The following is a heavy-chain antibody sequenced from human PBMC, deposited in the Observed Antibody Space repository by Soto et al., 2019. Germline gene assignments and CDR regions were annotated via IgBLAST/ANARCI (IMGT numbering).Heavy chain of an antibody. D-gene: IGHD2-2*01. CDR3: ATAQYQLLLGSLGYGMDV. V-gene: IGHV1-69*06. CDR2: IIPIFGTA. CDR1: GGTFSSYA. Sequence: SVKVSCKASGGTFSSYAISWVRQAPGQGLEWMGGIIPIFGTANYAQKFQGRVTMAEDTSTDTAYMELSSLRSEDTAVYYCATAQYQLLLGSLGYGMDVWGQGTTVTVSS. J-gene: IGHJ6*02.